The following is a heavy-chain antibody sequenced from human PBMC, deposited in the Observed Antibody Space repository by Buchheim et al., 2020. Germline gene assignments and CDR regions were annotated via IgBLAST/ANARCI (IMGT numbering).Heavy chain of an antibody. D-gene: IGHD3-22*01. V-gene: IGHV3-23*01. CDR2: ISGSGGST. J-gene: IGHJ6*02. Sequence: EVQLLESGGGLVQPGGSLRLSCAASGFTFSSYAMSWVRQAPGKGLEWVSAISGSGGSTYYADSVKGRFTISRDHSKNKLYLQMNSLRAEDTAVYYCAKGDDSSGYYWAYYYYGMDVWGQGTT. CDR3: AKGDDSSGYYWAYYYYGMDV. CDR1: GFTFSSYA.